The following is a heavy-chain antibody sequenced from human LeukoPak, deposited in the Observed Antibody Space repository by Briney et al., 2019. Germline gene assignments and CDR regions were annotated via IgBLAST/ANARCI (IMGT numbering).Heavy chain of an antibody. V-gene: IGHV4-59*01. CDR3: AGPGRFSSAWYYFDY. Sequence: PSETLSLTCTVSGGSISSYYWSWIRQPPGKGLEWIGYIYYSGSTNYNPSLKSRVTISVDTSKNQFSLKLSSVTAADTAVYYCAGPGRFSSAWYYFDYWGQGTLVTVSS. CDR2: IYYSGST. J-gene: IGHJ4*02. CDR1: GGSISSYY. D-gene: IGHD6-19*01.